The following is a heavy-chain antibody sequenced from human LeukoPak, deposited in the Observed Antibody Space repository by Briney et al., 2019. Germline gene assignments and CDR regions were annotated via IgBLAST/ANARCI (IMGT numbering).Heavy chain of an antibody. CDR1: GGSFSGYY. CDR3: ARDQNPYGSGSYDSWGFDP. J-gene: IGHJ5*02. CDR2: INHSGST. D-gene: IGHD3-10*01. V-gene: IGHV4-34*01. Sequence: SETLSLTCAVYGGSFSGYYWSWIRQPPGKGLEWIGEINHSGSTNYNPSLKSRVTISVDTSKNQFSLKLSSVTAADTAVYYCARDQNPYGSGSYDSWGFDPWGQGTLVTVSS.